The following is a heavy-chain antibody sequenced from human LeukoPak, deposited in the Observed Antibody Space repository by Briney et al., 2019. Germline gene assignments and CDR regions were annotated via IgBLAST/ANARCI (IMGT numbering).Heavy chain of an antibody. Sequence: PGGSLRLSCAASGFTFSSYAMSWVRQAPGKGLEWISAISGSGGSTYYADSVKGRFTISRDNSKNTLYLQMNSLRAEDTAVYYCAKDSYGTGYGTDVWGQGTTVTVSS. CDR1: GFTFSSYA. D-gene: IGHD3-10*01. CDR3: AKDSYGTGYGTDV. V-gene: IGHV3-23*01. CDR2: ISGSGGST. J-gene: IGHJ6*02.